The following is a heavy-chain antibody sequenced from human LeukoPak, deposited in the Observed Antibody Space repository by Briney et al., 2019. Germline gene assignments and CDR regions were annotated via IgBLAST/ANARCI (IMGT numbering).Heavy chain of an antibody. CDR3: ARHTYCSGSSCYIGDAFDI. D-gene: IGHD2-2*02. CDR2: ISTDSMTT. CDR1: GITFRNYR. V-gene: IGHV3-48*01. Sequence: GGSLRLSCAASGITFRNYRMNWVRQAPGKGLEWISYISTDSMTTFYAASVRGRFIISRDNANNSLYLQMNGLRVEDTALYYCARHTYCSGSSCYIGDAFDIWGHGTMVTVSS. J-gene: IGHJ3*02.